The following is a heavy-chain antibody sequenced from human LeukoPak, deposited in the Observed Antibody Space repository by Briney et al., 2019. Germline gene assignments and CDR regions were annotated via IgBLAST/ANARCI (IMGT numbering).Heavy chain of an antibody. J-gene: IGHJ4*02. V-gene: IGHV3-7*05. CDR3: ARDYPPPPVAGPYYFDY. CDR2: IKQDGSEK. D-gene: IGHD6-19*01. Sequence: GGSLRLSCAASGFTFSSYWMSWVRQAPGKGLEWVANIKQDGSEKYYVDSVKGRFTISRDNAKNSLYLQMNGLRAEDTAVYYCARDYPPPPVAGPYYFDYWGQGTLVTVSS. CDR1: GFTFSSYW.